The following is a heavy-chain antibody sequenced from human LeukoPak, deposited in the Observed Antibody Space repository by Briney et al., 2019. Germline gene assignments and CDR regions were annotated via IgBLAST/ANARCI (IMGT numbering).Heavy chain of an antibody. D-gene: IGHD3-22*01. CDR1: GFTFSSYA. CDR3: ARDPPDSLVVINYFDY. Sequence: GGSLRLSCAASGFTFSSYAMHWVRQAPGKGLEYVSAISSNGGSTYYANSVKGRFTISRDNSKNTLYLQMGSLRAEDMAVYYCARDPPDSLVVINYFDYWGQGTLVTVSS. V-gene: IGHV3-64*01. CDR2: ISSNGGST. J-gene: IGHJ4*02.